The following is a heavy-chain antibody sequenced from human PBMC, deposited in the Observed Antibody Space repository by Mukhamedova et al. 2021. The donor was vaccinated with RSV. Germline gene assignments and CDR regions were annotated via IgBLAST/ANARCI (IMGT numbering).Heavy chain of an antibody. CDR3: ARGVFTYALMAF. CDR2: INQDGSDK. Sequence: GLEWVANINQDGSDKYYLDPAKGRFTISRDNAKNSLYLQMDSLTIEDTAVYYCARGVFTYALMAFWGRGTLVTVPS. J-gene: IGHJ4*02. D-gene: IGHD2-2*01. V-gene: IGHV3-7*01.